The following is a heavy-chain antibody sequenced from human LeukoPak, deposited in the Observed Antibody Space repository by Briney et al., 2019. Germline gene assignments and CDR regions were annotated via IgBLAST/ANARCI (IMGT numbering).Heavy chain of an antibody. CDR2: ISHTGSPV. D-gene: IGHD2-2*01. J-gene: IGHJ4*02. V-gene: IGHV3-48*01. CDR1: GFSFSIYS. CDR3: ARAPTVLVGYCSSSSCQADY. Sequence: GGSLRLSCAASGFSFSIYSMNWVRQAPGKGLEWVSYISHTGSPVSYADSVKGRFTISRDNSKNTLYLQMHSLRVEDTAVYYCARAPTVLVGYCSSSSCQADYWGQGTLVTVSS.